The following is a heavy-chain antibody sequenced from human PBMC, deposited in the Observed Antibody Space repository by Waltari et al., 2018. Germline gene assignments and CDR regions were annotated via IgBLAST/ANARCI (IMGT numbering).Heavy chain of an antibody. Sequence: QVQLQESGPGLVKPSQTLSLTCTVSGGSISRGSYYWSWIRQPAGKGLEWIGRIYTSGSTNYNPSLKSRVTISVDTSKNQFSLKLSSVTAADTAVYYCARPSVGWGLIDYWGQGTLVTVSS. CDR2: IYTSGST. CDR3: ARPSVGWGLIDY. V-gene: IGHV4-61*02. CDR1: GGSISRGSYY. J-gene: IGHJ4*02. D-gene: IGHD2-21*02.